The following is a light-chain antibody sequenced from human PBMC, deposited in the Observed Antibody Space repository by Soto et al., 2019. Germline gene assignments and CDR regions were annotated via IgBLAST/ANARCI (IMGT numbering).Light chain of an antibody. CDR1: QGINNY. Sequence: DIQMTQSPSSLSASVGDRVTITYRASQGINNYLAWYQQKPGKAPKLLIYAASTLQSGVPSRFSGGGSGTDSTLTISSLQPEDVATYYCQKYNNGPPATFGPGTKVGV. J-gene: IGKJ3*01. CDR2: AAS. V-gene: IGKV1-27*01. CDR3: QKYNNGPPAT.